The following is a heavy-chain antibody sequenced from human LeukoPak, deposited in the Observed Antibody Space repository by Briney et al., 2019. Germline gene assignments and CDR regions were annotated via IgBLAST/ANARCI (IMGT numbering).Heavy chain of an antibody. CDR1: GYTSTSYA. J-gene: IGHJ5*02. D-gene: IGHD3-9*01. CDR3: ARGGVLRYFDWLHHKRRWFDP. Sequence: ASVKVSCKASGYTSTSYAMNWVRQAPGQGLEWMGWINTNTGNPTYAQGFTGRFVFSLDTSVSTAYLQICSLKAEDTAVYYCARGGVLRYFDWLHHKRRWFDPWGQGTLVTVSS. V-gene: IGHV7-4-1*01. CDR2: INTNTGNP.